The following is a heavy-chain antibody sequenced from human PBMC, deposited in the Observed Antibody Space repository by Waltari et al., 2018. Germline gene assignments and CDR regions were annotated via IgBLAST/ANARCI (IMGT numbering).Heavy chain of an antibody. CDR1: GGSFTFFS. CDR2: INPRGTT. D-gene: IGHD1-26*01. V-gene: IGHV4-34*01. Sequence: QVQLQQWGAGLLKPSETLSLTCAVSGGSFTFFSWTWLRQPPGKGLEWIGEINPRGTTNYSPSLRSRVSISSDTSKNQFSLKLTSVTAADTAVYYCARADRGPRNGSSATPAWGPWGQGTLVTVSS. CDR3: ARADRGPRNGSSATPAWGP. J-gene: IGHJ5*02.